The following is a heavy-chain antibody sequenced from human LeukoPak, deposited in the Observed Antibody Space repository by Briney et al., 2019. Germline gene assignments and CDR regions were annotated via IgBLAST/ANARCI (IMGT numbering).Heavy chain of an antibody. J-gene: IGHJ4*02. Sequence: SETLSLTCTVSGGPISSYYWSWIRQPPGKGLEWIGYIYYSGSTNYNPSLKSRVTISVDTSKNQFSLKLSSVTAADTAVYYCARDIDGGVDYWGQGTLVTVSS. CDR1: GGPISSYY. D-gene: IGHD2-15*01. V-gene: IGHV4-59*01. CDR3: ARDIDGGVDY. CDR2: IYYSGST.